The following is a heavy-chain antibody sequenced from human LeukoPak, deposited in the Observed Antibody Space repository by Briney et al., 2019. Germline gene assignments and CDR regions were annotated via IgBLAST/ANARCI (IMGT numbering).Heavy chain of an antibody. D-gene: IGHD5-18*01. CDR1: GYSFTCYW. CDR3: ARQPTDTALGSSDY. V-gene: IGHV5-51*01. Sequence: GESLKISCKGSGYSFTCYWIGWVRQMPGKGLEWMGIIYPGDSDTKYSPSFQGQVTISADKSISTAYLQWSSLKASDTAMYYCARQPTDTALGSSDYWGQGTLVTVSS. CDR2: IYPGDSDT. J-gene: IGHJ4*02.